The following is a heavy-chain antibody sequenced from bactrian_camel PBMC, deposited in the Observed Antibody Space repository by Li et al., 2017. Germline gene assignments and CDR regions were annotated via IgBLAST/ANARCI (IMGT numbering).Heavy chain of an antibody. J-gene: IGHJ6*01. CDR1: GYPDSGRC. D-gene: IGHD3*01. Sequence: VQLVESGGGSVQAGGSLTLSCAASGYPDSGRCMGWFRRAPGKDREGVASIDRRGQTIYYTDPVKGRFTLSHDSTKNILYFQMSSLTPDDTAMYYCAAGTRIIVGDYCDGITTWGQGTQVTVS. CDR2: IDRRGQTI. CDR3: AAGTRIIVGDYCDGITT. V-gene: IGHV3S1*01.